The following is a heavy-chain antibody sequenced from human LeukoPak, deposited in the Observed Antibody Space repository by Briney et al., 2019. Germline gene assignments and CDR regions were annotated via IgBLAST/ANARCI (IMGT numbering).Heavy chain of an antibody. Sequence: SETLSLTRTVSGGSISSSNYYWGWIRQPLGKGLEWIGSIYYSGSTYYNPSLKSRVTISVDTSKNQSSLKLSSVTAADTAVYYCARVDSSGYYFDYWGQGTLVTVSS. CDR3: ARVDSSGYYFDY. CDR2: IYYSGST. CDR1: GGSISSSNYY. J-gene: IGHJ4*02. D-gene: IGHD3-22*01. V-gene: IGHV4-39*01.